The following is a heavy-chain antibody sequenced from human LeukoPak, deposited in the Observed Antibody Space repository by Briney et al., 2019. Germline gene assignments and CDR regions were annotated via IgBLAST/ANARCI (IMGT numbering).Heavy chain of an antibody. CDR3: ARDTYFYGSGSYQSVDY. CDR1: GYTFTGCY. J-gene: IGHJ4*02. CDR2: INPNSGGT. D-gene: IGHD3-10*01. Sequence: ASVKVSCKASGYTFTGCYMHWVRQAPGQGLEWMGWINPNSGGTNYAQKFQGRVTMTRDTSISTAYMELSSLRSDDTAVYFCARDTYFYGSGSYQSVDYWGQGTLVSVSS. V-gene: IGHV1-2*02.